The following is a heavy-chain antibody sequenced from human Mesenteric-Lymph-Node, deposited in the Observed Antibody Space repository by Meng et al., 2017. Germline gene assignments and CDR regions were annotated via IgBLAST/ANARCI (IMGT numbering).Heavy chain of an antibody. Sequence: SETLSLTCTVSGGSVSSGSYYWSWIRQPPGKGLEWIGYIYYSGSTNYNPSLKSRVTISVDTSKNQFSLKLSSVTAADTAVYYCARRGVGSGTPTGAFDIWGQGTMVTVSS. CDR2: IYYSGST. CDR1: GGSVSSGSYY. CDR3: ARRGVGSGTPTGAFDI. D-gene: IGHD1-26*01. V-gene: IGHV4-61*01. J-gene: IGHJ3*02.